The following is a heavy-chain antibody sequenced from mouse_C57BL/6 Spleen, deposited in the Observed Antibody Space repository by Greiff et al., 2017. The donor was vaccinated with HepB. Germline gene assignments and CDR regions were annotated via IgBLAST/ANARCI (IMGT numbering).Heavy chain of an antibody. V-gene: IGHV5-4*01. CDR1: GFTFSSYA. CDR2: ISDGGSYT. J-gene: IGHJ3*01. CDR3: ARDAYYYGSSYDWFAY. D-gene: IGHD1-1*01. Sequence: EVQVVESGGGLVKPGGSLKLSCAASGFTFSSYAMSWVRQTPEKRLEWVATISDGGSYTYYPDNVKGRFTISRDNAKNNLYLQMSHLKSEDTAMYYCARDAYYYGSSYDWFAYWGQGTLVTVSA.